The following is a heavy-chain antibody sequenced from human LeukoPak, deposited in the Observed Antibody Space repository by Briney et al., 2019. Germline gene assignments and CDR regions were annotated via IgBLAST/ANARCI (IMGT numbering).Heavy chain of an antibody. D-gene: IGHD6-19*01. CDR3: TKAVAGYWYFDL. CDR2: IDWNSDHT. Sequence: GGSLRLSCAASGFTFEDYGMHWVRQAPGKGLEWVAGIDWNSDHTGYGDSVKGRFTISRDNSKNTLYLEMNSLRAEDTAVYYCTKAVAGYWYFDLWGRGTLVTVSS. CDR1: GFTFEDYG. V-gene: IGHV3-9*01. J-gene: IGHJ2*01.